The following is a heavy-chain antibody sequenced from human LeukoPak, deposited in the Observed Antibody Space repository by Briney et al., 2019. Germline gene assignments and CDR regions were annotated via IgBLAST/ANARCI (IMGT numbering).Heavy chain of an antibody. V-gene: IGHV3-7*01. CDR1: GFTFSRYW. CDR2: IKQDGSEK. D-gene: IGHD1-20*01. J-gene: IGHJ6*03. CDR3: AREPYNWKGGYYYMDV. Sequence: PGGSLRLSCAASGFTFSRYWMTWVRQAPGKGLQWVANIKQDGSEKYYVDSVKGRFTISRDNAKNSLYLQMNSLRAEDTAVYYCAREPYNWKGGYYYMDVWGKGTTVTVSS.